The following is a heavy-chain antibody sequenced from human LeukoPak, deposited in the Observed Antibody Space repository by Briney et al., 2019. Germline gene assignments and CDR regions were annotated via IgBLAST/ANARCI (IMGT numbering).Heavy chain of an antibody. CDR2: ISGSGAST. Sequence: GGSLRLSCAASGFTLSSYAMTWVRQAPGKGLGWVSVISGSGASTYYADSVEGWFTISRDNSKNTLYLQMKSLRAEDTAVYYCAKELWFDYWGQGTLVTVPS. D-gene: IGHD2-21*01. CDR3: AKELWFDY. J-gene: IGHJ4*02. CDR1: GFTLSSYA. V-gene: IGHV3-23*01.